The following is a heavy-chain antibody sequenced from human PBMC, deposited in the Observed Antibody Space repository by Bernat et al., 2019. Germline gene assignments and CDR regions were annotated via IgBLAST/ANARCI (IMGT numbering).Heavy chain of an antibody. V-gene: IGHV4-34*01. Sequence: QVQLQQWGAGLLKPSETLSLTCAVYGWSFSGYYWTWVRQSPGKGLEWIGEINHSGSTNYNPSLKSRVTISVDSSKNQFSLKLSSVTAADTAVYYCARGASSSAFAFDFWGQGTPVTVSS. D-gene: IGHD3-10*01. CDR1: GWSFSGYY. CDR2: INHSGST. CDR3: ARGASSSAFAFDF. J-gene: IGHJ4*02.